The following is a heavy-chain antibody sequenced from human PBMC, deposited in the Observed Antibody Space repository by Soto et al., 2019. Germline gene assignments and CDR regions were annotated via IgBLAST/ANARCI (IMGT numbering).Heavy chain of an antibody. CDR3: ARGISPLEY. CDR1: GFPFRGYE. D-gene: IGHD3-3*02. CDR2: LGDGGRTI. V-gene: IGHV3-48*03. Sequence: PVGSLRLSFAASGFPFRGYEMNWVRLAPGKGLEWLAYLGDGGRTIHYADSVRGRFTISTDNAKNSVYLQMTSLKAEDSAVYYCARGISPLEYWGQGTVVTVSS. J-gene: IGHJ4*02.